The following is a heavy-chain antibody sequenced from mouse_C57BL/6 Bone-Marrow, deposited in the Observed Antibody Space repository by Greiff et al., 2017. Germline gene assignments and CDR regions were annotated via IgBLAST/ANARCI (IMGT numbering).Heavy chain of an antibody. J-gene: IGHJ3*01. CDR3: ARQGQLPFAY. Sequence: DVQLQESGGGLVKPGGSLKLSCAASGFTFSSYTMSWVRQTPEKRLEWVATISGGGGNTYYPDSVKGRFTISSDNAKNTLYLQMSSLRSEDTALYYCARQGQLPFAYWGQGTLVTVSA. CDR2: ISGGGGNT. CDR1: GFTFSSYT. V-gene: IGHV5-9*01. D-gene: IGHD6-1*01.